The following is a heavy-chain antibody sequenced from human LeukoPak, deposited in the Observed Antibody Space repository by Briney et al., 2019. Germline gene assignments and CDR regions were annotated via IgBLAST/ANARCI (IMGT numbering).Heavy chain of an antibody. Sequence: GASVKVSCKTTGYTFTGYHLHWVRQAPGQGLEWMAWIQSDSGGTNYAQKFQGRVTVTRDKFTRTSYIEVDRLSSDDTAVYYCARDLMGDLYTFFDYWGQGTLVTVSS. CDR2: IQSDSGGT. D-gene: IGHD3-16*02. CDR3: ARDLMGDLYTFFDY. CDR1: GYTFTGYH. V-gene: IGHV1-2*02. J-gene: IGHJ4*02.